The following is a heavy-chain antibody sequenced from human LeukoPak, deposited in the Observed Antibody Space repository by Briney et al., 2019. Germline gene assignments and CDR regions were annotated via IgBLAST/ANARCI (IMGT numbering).Heavy chain of an antibody. CDR2: ISSSSSYI. CDR3: ARDKSYGDNYFDY. Sequence: PGGSLRLSCAASGFTFSSCSMNWVRQAPGKGLEWVSSISSSSSYIYYADSVKGRFTISRDNAKNSLYLQMNSLRAEDTAVYYCARDKSYGDNYFDYWGQGTLVTVSS. D-gene: IGHD4-17*01. V-gene: IGHV3-21*01. CDR1: GFTFSSCS. J-gene: IGHJ4*02.